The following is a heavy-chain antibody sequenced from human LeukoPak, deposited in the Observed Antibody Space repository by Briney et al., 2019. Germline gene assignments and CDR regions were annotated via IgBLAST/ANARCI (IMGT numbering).Heavy chain of an antibody. D-gene: IGHD3-10*01. CDR3: AILYGSGRYFDY. CDR2: INHSRST. J-gene: IGHJ4*02. V-gene: IGHV4-34*01. Sequence: PSETLSLTCAVYGGSFSGYYWSWIRQPPGKGLEWIGEINHSRSTNYNPSLKSRVTISVDTSKNQFSLKLSSVTAADTAVYYCAILYGSGRYFDYWGQGTLVTVSS. CDR1: GGSFSGYY.